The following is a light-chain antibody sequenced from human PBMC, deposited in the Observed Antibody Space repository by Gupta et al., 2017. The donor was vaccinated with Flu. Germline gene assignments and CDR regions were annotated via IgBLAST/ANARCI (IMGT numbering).Light chain of an antibody. CDR1: QSINNY. CDR3: QQYKNGHPERT. V-gene: IGKV3-15*01. CDR2: GAV. J-gene: IGKJ1*01. Sequence: DILMTQSPPSLSVSSGESATLTCRSSQSINNYFVLYHQRHGPPPRLLIFGAVGSAPGISDRFTATGSGTGFALTISSIQVDDFGVDYCQQYKNGHPERTFGQGTRVEIK.